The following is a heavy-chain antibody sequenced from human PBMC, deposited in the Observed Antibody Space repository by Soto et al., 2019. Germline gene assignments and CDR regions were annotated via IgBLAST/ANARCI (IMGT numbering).Heavy chain of an antibody. V-gene: IGHV3-43*01. J-gene: IGHJ4*02. CDR3: AKGDYDILTGYYNEAQPPDY. CDR2: ISWDGGST. D-gene: IGHD3-9*01. CDR1: GFTFDDYT. Sequence: PGGSLRLSCAASGFTFDDYTXHWVRQAPGKGLERVSLISWDGGSTYYADSVKGRFTISRDNSENSLYLQMNSLRTEDTALYYCAKGDYDILTGYYNEAQPPDYWGQGTLVTVSS.